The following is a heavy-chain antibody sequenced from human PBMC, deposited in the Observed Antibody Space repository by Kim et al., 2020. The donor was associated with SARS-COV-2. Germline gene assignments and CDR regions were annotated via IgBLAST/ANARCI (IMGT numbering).Heavy chain of an antibody. CDR1: GGSISSYY. J-gene: IGHJ3*02. CDR2: IYYSGST. V-gene: IGHV4-59*01. Sequence: SETLSLTCTVSGGSISSYYWSWIRQPPGKGLEWIGYIYYSGSTNYNPSLKSRVTISVDTSKNQFSLKLSSVTAADTAVYYCARDTSGSDAFDIWGQGTMVTVSS. D-gene: IGHD2-2*01. CDR3: ARDTSGSDAFDI.